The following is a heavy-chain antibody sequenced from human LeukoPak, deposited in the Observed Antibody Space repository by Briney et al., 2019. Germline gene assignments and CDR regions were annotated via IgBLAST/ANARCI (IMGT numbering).Heavy chain of an antibody. D-gene: IGHD3-22*01. CDR2: INYSGST. CDR1: GGSISGYY. J-gene: IGHJ4*02. CDR3: AREYSSFEY. V-gene: IGHV4-59*01. Sequence: PSETLSLTCTVSGGSISGYYWHWIRQPPGTGLEWIGYINYSGSTDYKPSLKSRVTISVDTSNNQFSLNLRSVTAADTAVYYCAREYSSFEYWGQGILVTVSS.